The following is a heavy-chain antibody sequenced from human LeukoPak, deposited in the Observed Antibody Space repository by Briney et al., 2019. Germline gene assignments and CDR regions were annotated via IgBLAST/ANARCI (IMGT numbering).Heavy chain of an antibody. J-gene: IGHJ6*02. V-gene: IGHV1-18*01. CDR2: ISAYNGNT. CDR3: VRSSEQFYYYYGMDV. CDR1: GYTFTSYG. Sequence: ASVKVSCKASGYTFTSYGISWVRQAPGQGLEWMGWISAYNGNTNYAQKLQGRVTMTTDTSTSTAYMELRSLRSDDTAVYYCVRSSEQFYYYYGMDVWGQGTTVTVSS. D-gene: IGHD1-14*01.